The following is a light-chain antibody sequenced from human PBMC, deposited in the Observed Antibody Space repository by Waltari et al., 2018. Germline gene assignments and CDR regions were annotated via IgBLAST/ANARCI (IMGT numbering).Light chain of an antibody. V-gene: IGLV8-61*01. Sequence: QTVVTQEPSLSVSPGGTVPLTCAFSPGSVPTTSSAPGYRQTPGQPPLTLLYKANTLSSGVPYRFSGSNLGNKVALTITGAQAEDESDYYCSLYMGSGVWVFGGGTKLTVL. J-gene: IGLJ3*02. CDR3: SLYMGSGVWV. CDR2: KAN. CDR1: PGSVPTTSS.